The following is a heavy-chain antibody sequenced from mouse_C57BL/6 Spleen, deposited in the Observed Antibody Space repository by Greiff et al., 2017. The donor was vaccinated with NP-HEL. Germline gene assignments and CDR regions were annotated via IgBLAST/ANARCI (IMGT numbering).Heavy chain of an antibody. Sequence: DVMLVESGGGLVKPGGSLKLSCAASGFTFSDYGMHWVRQAPEKGLEWVAYISSGSSTIYYADTVKGRFTISRDNAKNTLFLQMTSLRSEDTAMYYCASYYSNSWFAYWGQGTLVTVSA. J-gene: IGHJ3*01. CDR1: GFTFSDYG. V-gene: IGHV5-17*01. D-gene: IGHD2-5*01. CDR3: ASYYSNSWFAY. CDR2: ISSGSSTI.